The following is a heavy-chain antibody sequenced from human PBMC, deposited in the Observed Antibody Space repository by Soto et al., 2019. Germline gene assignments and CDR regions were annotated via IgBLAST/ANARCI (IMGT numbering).Heavy chain of an antibody. D-gene: IGHD6-25*01. J-gene: IGHJ5*02. Sequence: QVHLVQSGAEVKKPGASVKVSCKTSGYTFTSYGINWVRQAPGQGLEWMGWISAYPGNTVYAQMFQGRLTLTTDTSTSTAYMELRRLTSDDTAVYYCARDTSGWTWGQGTLVTVSS. CDR2: ISAYPGNT. CDR3: ARDTSGWT. CDR1: GYTFTSYG. V-gene: IGHV1-18*01.